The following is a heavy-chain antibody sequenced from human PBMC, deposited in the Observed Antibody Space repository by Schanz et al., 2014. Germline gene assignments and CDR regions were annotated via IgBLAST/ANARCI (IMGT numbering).Heavy chain of an antibody. CDR3: AASSGWHPSTDY. CDR1: GFGFSSYS. J-gene: IGHJ4*02. Sequence: EVQLAESGGGLVQPGGSLRLSCAASGFGFSSYSMNWVRQAPGKGPEYVSYISSGGTTTYHSDSVKGRFTISRDSAENSLYLQMNSLRAEDTAVYYCAASSGWHPSTDYWGQGTLVTVSS. D-gene: IGHD6-19*01. V-gene: IGHV3-48*04. CDR2: ISSGGTTT.